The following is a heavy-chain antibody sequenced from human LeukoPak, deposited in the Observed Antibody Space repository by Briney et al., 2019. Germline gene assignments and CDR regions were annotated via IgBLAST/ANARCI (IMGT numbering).Heavy chain of an antibody. CDR3: ARRGLQIRQERYCSSTSCYYYFDY. Sequence: SETLSLTCAVYGGSFSGYYWSWIRQPPGKGLEWIGEINHSGSTNYNPSLKSRVTISVDTSKNQFSPKLSSVTAADTAAYYCARRGLQIRQERYCSSTSCYYYFDYWGQGTLVTVSS. V-gene: IGHV4-34*01. J-gene: IGHJ4*02. CDR1: GGSFSGYY. D-gene: IGHD2-2*01. CDR2: INHSGST.